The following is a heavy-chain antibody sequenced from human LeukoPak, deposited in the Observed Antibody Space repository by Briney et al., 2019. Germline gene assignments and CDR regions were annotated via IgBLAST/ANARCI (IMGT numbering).Heavy chain of an antibody. V-gene: IGHV3-53*01. CDR1: GLTVSSNY. J-gene: IGHJ6*02. D-gene: IGHD6-19*01. CDR2: IYSGGST. Sequence: GGSLRLSCAASGLTVSSNYMSWVRQAPGKGLEWVSVIYSGGSTYYADSVKGRFTISRDNSKNTLYLQMNSLRAEDTAVYYCARDRLAVAGNYYYYYGMDVWGQGTTVTVSS. CDR3: ARDRLAVAGNYYYYYGMDV.